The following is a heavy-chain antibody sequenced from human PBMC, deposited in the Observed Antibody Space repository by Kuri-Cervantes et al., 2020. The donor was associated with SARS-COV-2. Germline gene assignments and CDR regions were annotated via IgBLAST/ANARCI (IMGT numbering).Heavy chain of an antibody. J-gene: IGHJ5*02. Sequence: SGPTLVKPTQTLTLTCSLSGFSLSTYGMRVHWIRQPPGKALEWLAHIDWEDDKFYNSSLKTRLTISKDTSKNQVVLIMTNMDPVDTATYYCARTIAARQHWFDPWGPGTLVTVSS. D-gene: IGHD6-6*01. CDR1: GFSLSTYGMR. V-gene: IGHV2-70*04. CDR3: ARTIAARQHWFDP. CDR2: IDWEDDK.